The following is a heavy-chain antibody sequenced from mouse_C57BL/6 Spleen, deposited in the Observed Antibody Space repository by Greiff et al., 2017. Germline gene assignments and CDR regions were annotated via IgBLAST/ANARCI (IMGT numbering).Heavy chain of an antibody. V-gene: IGHV1-62-2*01. CDR1: GYTFTEYT. Sequence: VQVVESGAELVKPGASVKLSCKASGYTFTEYTIHWVKQRSGQGLEWIGWFYPGSGSIKYNEKFKDKATLTADKSSSTVYMELSRLTSEDSAVYFCARHKDDGYYFDYWGQGTTLTVSS. J-gene: IGHJ2*01. CDR2: FYPGSGSI. CDR3: ARHKDDGYYFDY. D-gene: IGHD2-3*01.